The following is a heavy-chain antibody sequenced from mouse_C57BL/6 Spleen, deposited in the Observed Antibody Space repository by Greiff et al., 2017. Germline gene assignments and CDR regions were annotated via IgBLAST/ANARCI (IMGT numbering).Heavy chain of an antibody. CDR3: ARGHYYGSSYYFDY. V-gene: IGHV1-39*01. J-gene: IGHJ2*01. CDR1: GYSFTDYN. CDR2: INPNYGTT. D-gene: IGHD1-1*01. Sequence: VHVKQSGPELVKPGASVKISCKASGYSFTDYNMNWVKQSNGKSLEWIGVINPNYGTTSYNQKFKGKATLTVDQSSSTAYMQLNSLTSEDSAVYYCARGHYYGSSYYFDYWGQGTTLTVSS.